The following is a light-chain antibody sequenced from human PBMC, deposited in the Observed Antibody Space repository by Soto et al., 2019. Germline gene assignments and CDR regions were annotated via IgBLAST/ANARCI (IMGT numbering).Light chain of an antibody. CDR3: KHYKHRPPLS. J-gene: IGKJ4*01. V-gene: IGKV1-33*01. CDR1: QDIRNY. CDR2: DAS. Sequence: DIQMTQSPSSLSASVGDRVTITCQASQDIRNYLNWYQQKPGKAPNLLIYDASNLRAGVPSRFSGSGSGTEFPFTTSSLQPEYIVTYDYKHYKHRPPLSVGGGTNVEIK.